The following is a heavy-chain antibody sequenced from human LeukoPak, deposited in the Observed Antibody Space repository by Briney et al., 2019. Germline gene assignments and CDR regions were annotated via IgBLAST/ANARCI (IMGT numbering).Heavy chain of an antibody. CDR1: GFTVSSNY. D-gene: IGHD1-26*01. J-gene: IGHJ4*02. Sequence: GGSLRLSCAASGFTVSSNYMSWVRQAPGKGLEWVSVIYSGGSTYYADSVKGRFTISRDNSKNTLYLQMNSLRAEDTAVYYCARGLKVGATVYPTFDYWGQGTLVTVSS. V-gene: IGHV3-53*01. CDR3: ARGLKVGATVYPTFDY. CDR2: IYSGGST.